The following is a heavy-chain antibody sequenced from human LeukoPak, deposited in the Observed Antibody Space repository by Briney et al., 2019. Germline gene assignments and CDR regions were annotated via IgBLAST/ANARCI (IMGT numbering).Heavy chain of an antibody. Sequence: GGSLRLSCVASGFTFSSSWMSWVRQAPGKGLEWVANIKQDGSEKSYVESVRGRFTISRDNAKSSLHLQLNSLRAEDTALYYCARDNPPDYWGQGTLVTVSS. CDR2: IKQDGSEK. CDR1: GFTFSSSW. V-gene: IGHV3-7*03. CDR3: ARDNPPDY. J-gene: IGHJ4*02.